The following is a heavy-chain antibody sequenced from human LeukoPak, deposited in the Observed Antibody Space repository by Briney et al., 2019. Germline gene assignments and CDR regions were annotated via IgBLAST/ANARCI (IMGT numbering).Heavy chain of an antibody. J-gene: IGHJ4*02. Sequence: SETLSLTCTVSGGSISTYYWNWIRQPPGKGLEWIGYIYHSGSTNYNPSLQSRVTISVDTSKNQFSLNLNSVTAADTAVYYCAKGSLIVVVVAATNYWGQGTLVTVSS. CDR3: AKGSLIVVVVAATNY. D-gene: IGHD2-15*01. V-gene: IGHV4-59*01. CDR1: GGSISTYY. CDR2: IYHSGST.